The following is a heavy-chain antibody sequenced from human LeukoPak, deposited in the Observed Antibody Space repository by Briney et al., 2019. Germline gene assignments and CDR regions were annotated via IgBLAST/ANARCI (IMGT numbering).Heavy chain of an antibody. CDR2: INPNSGGT. D-gene: IGHD3-3*01. J-gene: IGHJ4*02. CDR1: GYTFTGYY. Sequence: ASVKVSCKASGYTFTGYYMHWVRQAPGQGLEWMGRINPNSGGTNYAQKFQGRVTMTRDTSISTAYMELSRLRSDDTAVYYCARCAFWSGFYPLDSWGQGTLVTVSS. CDR3: ARCAFWSGFYPLDS. V-gene: IGHV1-2*06.